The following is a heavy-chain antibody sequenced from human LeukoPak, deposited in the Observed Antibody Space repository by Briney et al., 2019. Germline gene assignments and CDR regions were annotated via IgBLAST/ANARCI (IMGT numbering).Heavy chain of an antibody. Sequence: SETLSPTCTVSGGSISSSSYYWGWIRQPPGKGLEWIGSIYYSGSTYYNPSLKSRVTISVDTSKNQFSLKLSSVTAADTAVYYCARDLGAAAGYYFDYWGQGTLVTVSS. CDR3: ARDLGAAAGYYFDY. CDR2: IYYSGST. J-gene: IGHJ4*02. D-gene: IGHD6-13*01. CDR1: GGSISSSSYY. V-gene: IGHV4-39*07.